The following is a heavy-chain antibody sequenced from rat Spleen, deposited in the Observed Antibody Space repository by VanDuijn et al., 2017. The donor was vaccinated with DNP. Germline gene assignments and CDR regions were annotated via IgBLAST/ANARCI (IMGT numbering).Heavy chain of an antibody. CDR2: INNAGST. Sequence: EVQLQESGPGLVKPSQSLSLTCSVTGYSITSNHKWSWIRKFPGNELEWMGYINNAGSTNYNPSLKSRFSITRETSKNQFFLQVNSVRNEDTATYYCAIQLGVFDYWGQGVMVIVSS. J-gene: IGHJ2*01. CDR1: GYSITSNHK. D-gene: IGHD5-1*01. V-gene: IGHV3-3*01. CDR3: AIQLGVFDY.